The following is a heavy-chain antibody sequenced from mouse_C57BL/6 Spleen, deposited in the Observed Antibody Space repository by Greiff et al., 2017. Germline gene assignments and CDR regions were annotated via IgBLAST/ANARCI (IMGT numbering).Heavy chain of an antibody. Sequence: EVQLVESGGGLVQPKGSLKLSCAASGFSFNTYAMNWVRQAPGKGLEWVARIRSKSNNYATYYADSVKDRFTISRDDSESMLYLQMNNLKTEDTAMYYCVRQGQDYYAMDYWGQGTSVTVSS. CDR3: VRQGQDYYAMDY. CDR1: GFSFNTYA. CDR2: IRSKSNNYAT. J-gene: IGHJ4*01. V-gene: IGHV10-1*01.